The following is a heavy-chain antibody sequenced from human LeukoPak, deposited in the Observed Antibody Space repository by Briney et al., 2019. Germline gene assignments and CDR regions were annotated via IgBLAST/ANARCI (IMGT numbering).Heavy chain of an antibody. V-gene: IGHV4-39*01. D-gene: IGHD3-3*01. J-gene: IGHJ5*02. CDR1: GGSISSSSYY. CDR2: IYYSGST. Sequence: SETLSLTCTVSGGSISSSSYYWGWIRQPPGKGLEWIGSIYYSGSTYYNPSLKSRVTISVDTSKNQFSLKLSSVTAADTAVYYCASSEVFWSGYYGGFDPWGQGTLATVSS. CDR3: ASSEVFWSGYYGGFDP.